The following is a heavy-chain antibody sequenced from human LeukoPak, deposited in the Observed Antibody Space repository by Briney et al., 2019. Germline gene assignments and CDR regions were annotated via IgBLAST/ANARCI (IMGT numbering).Heavy chain of an antibody. CDR2: ISSSSRYI. Sequence: GGSLRLSCAASGFTFSSYSMNWVRQAPGKGLEWVSSISSSSRYIYYADSVKGRFTISRDNAKNSLDLQMNSLRAEDTAVYYCARDVPDTAMVTERYFDYWGQGTLVTVSS. V-gene: IGHV3-21*01. CDR1: GFTFSSYS. D-gene: IGHD5-18*01. J-gene: IGHJ4*02. CDR3: ARDVPDTAMVTERYFDY.